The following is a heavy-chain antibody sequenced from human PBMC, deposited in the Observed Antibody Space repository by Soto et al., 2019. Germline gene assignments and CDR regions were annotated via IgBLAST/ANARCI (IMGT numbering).Heavy chain of an antibody. CDR2: ISSTSSTT. J-gene: IGHJ5*02. CDR1: GFTVSSSV. D-gene: IGHD4-17*01. V-gene: IGHV3-48*01. CDR3: ARAPDYGLTWFDH. Sequence: GCLELSCAACGFTVSSSVMNLVRHAPGKGLEWVSYISSTSSTTYYADSVKGRFTISRDNAKNSLYLQMNSLRAEDTAVYYCARAPDYGLTWFDHWGQGALVIAAS.